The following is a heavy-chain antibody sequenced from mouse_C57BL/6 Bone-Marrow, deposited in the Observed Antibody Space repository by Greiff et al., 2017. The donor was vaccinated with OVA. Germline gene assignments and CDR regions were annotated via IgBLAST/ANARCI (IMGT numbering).Heavy chain of an antibody. CDR1: GFTFSSYG. V-gene: IGHV5-6*01. J-gene: IGHJ3*01. CDR3: ARHGYYTIAY. CDR2: ISSGGSYT. D-gene: IGHD2-12*01. Sequence: EVHLVESGGDLVKPGGSLKLSCAASGFTFSSYGMSWVRQTPDKRLEWVATISSGGSYTYYPDRVKGRFTISRDNAKNTLYLQMSSLKSEDTAMYYCARHGYYTIAYWGQGTLVTVSA.